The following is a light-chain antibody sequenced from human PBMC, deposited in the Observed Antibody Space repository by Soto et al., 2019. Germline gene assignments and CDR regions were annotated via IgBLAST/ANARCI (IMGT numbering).Light chain of an antibody. J-gene: IGKJ1*01. Sequence: EIVLTQSPGTLSLSPGETATLSCRASQSLTSSYLAWYQQRPGQAPRLLMYGASTRATGVPARFSGSGSGTEFTLTISRLRSEDFAIYYCQQYYNWRPRFGQGTKVDIK. CDR3: QQYYNWRPR. CDR1: QSLTSSY. CDR2: GAS. V-gene: IGKV3-15*01.